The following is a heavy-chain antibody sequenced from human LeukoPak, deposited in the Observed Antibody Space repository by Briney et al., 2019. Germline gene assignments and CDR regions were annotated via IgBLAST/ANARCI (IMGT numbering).Heavy chain of an antibody. V-gene: IGHV3-21*01. CDR1: GFSFSSSS. CDR3: ARDLGYSSGPNY. Sequence: GGSLRLSCAASGFSFSSSSMNWVRQAPGKGLEWVSYISGGSSFTYYVDSVKGRFTISRDNAKNSLYLQMNSLRAEDTAVYYCARDLGYSSGPNYWGQGTRVTVSS. CDR2: ISGGSSFT. J-gene: IGHJ4*02. D-gene: IGHD6-19*01.